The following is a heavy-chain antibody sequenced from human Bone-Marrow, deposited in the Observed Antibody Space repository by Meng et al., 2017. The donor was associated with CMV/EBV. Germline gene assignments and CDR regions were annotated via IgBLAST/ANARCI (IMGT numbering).Heavy chain of an antibody. D-gene: IGHD6-6*01. Sequence: SVKVSCKASGGTFSSYAISWVRQAPGQGLEWMGGIIPIFGTANYAQKFQGRVTITTDESTSTAYMELSSLRSEDTAVYYCARDWAARPEGYYYGMDVWAQGTTVTVSS. V-gene: IGHV1-69*05. J-gene: IGHJ6*02. CDR3: ARDWAARPEGYYYGMDV. CDR1: GGTFSSYA. CDR2: IIPIFGTA.